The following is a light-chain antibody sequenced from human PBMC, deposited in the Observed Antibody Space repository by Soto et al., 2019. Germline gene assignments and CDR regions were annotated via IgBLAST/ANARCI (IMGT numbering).Light chain of an antibody. CDR1: QSVSSSY. V-gene: IGKV3-20*01. Sequence: EIVLTQSPGTLSLSPGERATLSCRASQSVSSSYLAWYQQKPGQAPRLLIYGASSRATGIPDRFSGSWSGTDFTLTISRLEPGDFAVYYCQQYGSSYTFGQWTKLAIK. CDR2: GAS. CDR3: QQYGSSYT. J-gene: IGKJ2*01.